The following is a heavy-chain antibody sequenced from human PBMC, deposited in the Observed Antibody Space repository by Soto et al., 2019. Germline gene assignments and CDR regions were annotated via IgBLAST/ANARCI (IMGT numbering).Heavy chain of an antibody. D-gene: IGHD3-10*01. J-gene: IGHJ5*02. Sequence: QVQLQESGPGLVKPAGTLALTCAVSGASIDSATWWSWVRQPPGKGLEWIGEVYHSGDTNFNPSFKSRVTMSVDKSKNQFSLNLNSVTAADTAIYYCARDNYGAESSLGQGILVTVSS. CDR1: GASIDSATW. V-gene: IGHV4-4*02. CDR3: ARDNYGAESS. CDR2: VYHSGDT.